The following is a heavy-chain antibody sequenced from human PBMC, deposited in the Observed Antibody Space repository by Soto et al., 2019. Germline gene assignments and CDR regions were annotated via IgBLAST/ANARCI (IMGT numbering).Heavy chain of an antibody. CDR2: VFYSGNT. D-gene: IGHD3-9*01. CDR1: GGSFTSTNHY. CDR3: ASGYDILTGYPRGDYYGMDV. J-gene: IGHJ6*02. V-gene: IGHV4-39*01. Sequence: PSETLSLTCSVSGGSFTSTNHYWGWIRQTPHKDLQWIGSVFYSGNTYSNPSLRSRVNIDVDTSKNQFSLKLSSVTAADTAVYYCASGYDILTGYPRGDYYGMDVWGQGTTVTVSS.